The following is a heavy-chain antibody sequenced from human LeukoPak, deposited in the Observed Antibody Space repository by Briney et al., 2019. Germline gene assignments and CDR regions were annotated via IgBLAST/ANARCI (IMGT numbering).Heavy chain of an antibody. CDR1: GYTFTGYY. CDR3: ARARGLIDAFDI. J-gene: IGHJ3*02. Sequence: ASVKVSCKASGYTFTGYYMHWVRQAPGQGLEWMGWINPNSGNTGYAQKFQGRVTMTRNTSISTAYMELSSLRSEDTAVYYCARARGLIDAFDIWGQGTMVTVSS. CDR2: INPNSGNT. V-gene: IGHV1-8*02. D-gene: IGHD3-10*01.